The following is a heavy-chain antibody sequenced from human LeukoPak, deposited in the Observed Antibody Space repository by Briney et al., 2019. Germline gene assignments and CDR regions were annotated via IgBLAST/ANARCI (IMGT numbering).Heavy chain of an antibody. Sequence: PSETLSLTCTVSAASISGHYLTWIRQPPGKGLEGIGYISYIGSTNYNPSLKSRVTISVDTSKNQFSLKLSSVTAADTAVYYCARDQISMNAFDMWGQGTMVTVSS. J-gene: IGHJ3*02. D-gene: IGHD2-8*01. V-gene: IGHV4-59*11. CDR2: ISYIGST. CDR3: ARDQISMNAFDM. CDR1: AASISGHY.